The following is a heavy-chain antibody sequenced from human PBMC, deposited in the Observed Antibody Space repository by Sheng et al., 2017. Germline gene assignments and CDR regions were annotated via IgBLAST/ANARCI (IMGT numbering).Heavy chain of an antibody. CDR1: GFTFSSHA. J-gene: IGHJ4*02. Sequence: QVQLMESGGGVVQPGGSLRLSCAASGFTFSSHAMHWVRQAPGKGLEWVAVISYDGSTKYYRDSVRGRFIISRDDSKNTLYLEMNGLRADDTTVYHCARDWRFREPYPGFYFDFWGQGTPVIVSS. D-gene: IGHD3-10*01. CDR2: ISYDGSTK. V-gene: IGHV3-30-3*01. CDR3: ARDWRFREPYPGFYFDF.